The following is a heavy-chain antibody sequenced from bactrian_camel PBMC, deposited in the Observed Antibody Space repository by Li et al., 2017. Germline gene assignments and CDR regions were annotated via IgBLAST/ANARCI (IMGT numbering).Heavy chain of an antibody. V-gene: IGHV3S54*01. D-gene: IGHD6*01. CDR1: GHTFRVNA. J-gene: IGHJ4*01. CDR3: AGDRPYGAWYMESEYRY. CDR2: IYTDDGTT. Sequence: QLVESGGGTVQSGGSLRLSCEVSGHTFRVNAIGWFRQAPGKEREGVAAIYTDDGTTYYADAVKGRFTISQDNRKKTVYLQMNSLIPEDTGVYYCAGDRPYGAWYMESEYRYWGRGTQVTVS.